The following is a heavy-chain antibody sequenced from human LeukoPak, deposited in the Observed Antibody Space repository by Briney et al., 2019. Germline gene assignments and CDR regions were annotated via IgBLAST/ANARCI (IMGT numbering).Heavy chain of an antibody. CDR3: ARGRQGYGDYFC. Sequence: GGSLRFSCAASGFTVSNNYMSWVRQAPGKGLEWVSVIYSGGSTGYADSVRGRFTISRDNSENTVYLQMDSVRAEDTAMYYCARGRQGYGDYFCWGQGTRVTVSS. CDR2: IYSGGST. CDR1: GFTVSNNY. D-gene: IGHD4-17*01. J-gene: IGHJ4*02. V-gene: IGHV3-53*01.